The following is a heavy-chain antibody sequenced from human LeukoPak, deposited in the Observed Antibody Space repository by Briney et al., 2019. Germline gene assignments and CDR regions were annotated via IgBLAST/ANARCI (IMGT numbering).Heavy chain of an antibody. J-gene: IGHJ4*02. CDR1: GGTFSSYA. CDR3: ARLPDYYGSPLGYFDY. CDR2: IIPIFGTA. Sequence: ASVKVSCKASGGTFSSYAISWVRQAPGQGLEWMGGIIPIFGTANYAQKFQGRVTITTDESTSTAYMELSSLRSEDTAVYYCARLPDYYGSPLGYFDYWGQGTLVTVSS. V-gene: IGHV1-69*05. D-gene: IGHD3-10*01.